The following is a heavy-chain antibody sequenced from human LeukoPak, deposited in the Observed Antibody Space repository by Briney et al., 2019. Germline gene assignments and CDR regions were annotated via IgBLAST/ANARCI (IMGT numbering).Heavy chain of an antibody. CDR3: ARVTSYDVYMDV. CDR2: IYYSGST. CDR1: GGSISSYY. V-gene: IGHV4-59*01. J-gene: IGHJ6*03. Sequence: SETLSLTCTVSGGSISSYYWSWIRQLPGKGLEWIGYIYYSGSTNYNPSLKSRVTISVDTSKNQFSLKLSSVTAADTAVYYCARVTSYDVYMDVWGKGTTVTVSS. D-gene: IGHD1-1*01.